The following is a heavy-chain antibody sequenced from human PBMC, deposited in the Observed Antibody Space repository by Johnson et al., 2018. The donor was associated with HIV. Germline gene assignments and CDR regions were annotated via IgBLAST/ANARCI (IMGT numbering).Heavy chain of an antibody. V-gene: IGHV3-23*04. D-gene: IGHD6-19*01. CDR1: GFTFSSYA. Sequence: VQLVESGGGLVQPGGSLRLSCAASGFTFSSYAMSWVRQAPGKGMEWVSAISGSGGSTYYADSGKGRLTISRDNSKNTLYLQMNSLRAEDTAVYSCAKVGSGWYDPHDAFDIWGQGTMVTVSS. J-gene: IGHJ3*02. CDR2: ISGSGGST. CDR3: AKVGSGWYDPHDAFDI.